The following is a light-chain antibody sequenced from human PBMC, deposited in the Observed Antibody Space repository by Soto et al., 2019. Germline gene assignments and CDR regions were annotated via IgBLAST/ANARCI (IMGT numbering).Light chain of an antibody. V-gene: IGKV1-5*03. CDR3: QNYNSYSEA. J-gene: IGKJ1*01. CDR2: KAS. CDR1: QTISSW. Sequence: IQTTISPSTLSGTVGYIFTITCRASQTISSWLAWYQQKPGKAPKLLIYKASTLKSGVPSRFSGSGSGTEFTLTISSLQPDDFATYYCQNYNSYSEACGQGNTGAIK.